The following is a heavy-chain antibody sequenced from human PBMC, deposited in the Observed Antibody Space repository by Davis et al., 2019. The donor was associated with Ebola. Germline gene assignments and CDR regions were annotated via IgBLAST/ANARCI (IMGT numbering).Heavy chain of an antibody. CDR3: ARALRGAYYYYYYMDV. CDR2: IYYSGST. CDR1: GGSISSYY. Sequence: PSETLSLTCTVSGGSISSYYWSWIRQPPGKGLEWIGYIYYSGSTNYNPSLKSRVTISVDTSKNQFSLKLGSVTAADTAVYYCARALRGAYYYYYYMDVWGKGTTVTVSS. D-gene: IGHD3-10*01. J-gene: IGHJ6*03. V-gene: IGHV4-59*01.